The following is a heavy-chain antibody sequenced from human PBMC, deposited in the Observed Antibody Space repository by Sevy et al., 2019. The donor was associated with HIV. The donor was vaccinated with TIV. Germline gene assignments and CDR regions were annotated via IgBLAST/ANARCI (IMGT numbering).Heavy chain of an antibody. CDR2: IYSDGRT. CDR3: ARDCYYDASGYYYYYYGMDV. V-gene: IGHV3-66*01. CDR1: GLSVSDNY. Sequence: GGSLRLSCAASGLSVSDNYMNWVRQAPGKGLELVSVIYSDGRTYYADSVKGRFTISRDNSKNTLYLHMNNLRPEDTAVYYCARDCYYDASGYYYYYYGMDVWGQGTTVTVSS. D-gene: IGHD3-22*01. J-gene: IGHJ6*02.